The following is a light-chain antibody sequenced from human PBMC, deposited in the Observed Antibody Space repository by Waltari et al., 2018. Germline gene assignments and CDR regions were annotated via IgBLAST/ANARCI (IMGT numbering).Light chain of an antibody. V-gene: IGKV1-5*01. J-gene: IGKJ2*01. CDR1: QRINTW. CDR3: QQTYNTPRT. CDR2: DVS. Sequence: IQMTQSPSALSASVGDRVTITCRASQRINTWMAWYQQRPGKAPKVLIYDVSTLESGVPSRFSGSGSGTEFTLAISSLRPEDLATYYCQQTYNTPRTFGQGTKLEIK.